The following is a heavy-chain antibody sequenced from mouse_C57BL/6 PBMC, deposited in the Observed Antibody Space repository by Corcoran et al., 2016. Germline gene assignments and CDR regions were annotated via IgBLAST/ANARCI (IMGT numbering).Heavy chain of an antibody. CDR2: ISYDGSN. Sequence: DVQLQESGPGLVKPSQSLSLTCSVTGYSITSGYYWNWIRQFPGNKLEWMGYISYDGSNNYNPSLKNRISITRDTSKNQFFLKLNSVTTEDTATYYCARDDGYNWYFDVWGTGTTVTVSS. CDR3: ARDDGYNWYFDV. V-gene: IGHV3-6*01. D-gene: IGHD2-3*01. CDR1: GYSITSGYY. J-gene: IGHJ1*03.